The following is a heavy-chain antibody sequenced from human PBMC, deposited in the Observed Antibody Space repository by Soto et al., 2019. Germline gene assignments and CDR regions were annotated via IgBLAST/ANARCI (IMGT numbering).Heavy chain of an antibody. CDR1: GFTFSNDW. CDR3: TPLALKYSSGWYEFSD. CDR2: IKSKTDGGTT. J-gene: IGHJ4*02. V-gene: IGHV3-15*07. D-gene: IGHD6-19*01. Sequence: EVQLVESGGGLVKPGGSLRLSCAASGFTFSNDWMNWVRQAPGKGLEWVGRIKSKTDGGTTDYAAPVKGRFTISRDDSKNTLYPQMNSLKTEDTAVYYFTPLALKYSSGWYEFSDWGQGTLVTVSS.